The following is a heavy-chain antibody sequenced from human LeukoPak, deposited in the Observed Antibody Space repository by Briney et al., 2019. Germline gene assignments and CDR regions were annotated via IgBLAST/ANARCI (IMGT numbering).Heavy chain of an antibody. Sequence: GGSLRLSCAASGFTFSRFAMNWVRQAPGKGLEWVSYINTDSSDIHYADSVKGRFTISRDSARNTLYLQLSSLRAEDSAVYYCARDTFQPGLIDSWGQGTLVTVSS. J-gene: IGHJ4*02. V-gene: IGHV3-21*05. CDR3: ARDTFQPGLIDS. CDR2: INTDSSDI. D-gene: IGHD2-2*01. CDR1: GFTFSRFA.